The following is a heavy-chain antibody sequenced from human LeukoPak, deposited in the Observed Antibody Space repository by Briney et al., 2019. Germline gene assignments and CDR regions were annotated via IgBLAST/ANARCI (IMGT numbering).Heavy chain of an antibody. CDR2: INPNSGGT. J-gene: IGHJ4*02. Sequence: ASVKVSCKASGYTFTGYYMHWVRQAPGQGLEWMGWINPNSGGTNYAQKFQGRVTMTRDTSISTAYMELSSLRSDDTAVYYCARDVTDILTGYYNDYWGQGTLVTVSS. D-gene: IGHD3-9*01. CDR3: ARDVTDILTGYYNDY. CDR1: GYTFTGYY. V-gene: IGHV1-2*02.